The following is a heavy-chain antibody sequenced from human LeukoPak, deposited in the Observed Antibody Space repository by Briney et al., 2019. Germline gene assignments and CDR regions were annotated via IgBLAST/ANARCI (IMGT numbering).Heavy chain of an antibody. CDR1: GGSIISSY. D-gene: IGHD3-9*01. CDR3: ARGHYDILTGYHNWFDP. V-gene: IGHV4-59*01. CDR2: IYYSGST. Sequence: SETLSLTCTVSGGSIISSYWSWIRQPPGKGLEWIGYIYYSGSTNYNPSLKSRVTISVDTSKNQFSLKLSSVTAADTAVYYCARGHYDILTGYHNWFDPWGQGTLAAVSS. J-gene: IGHJ5*02.